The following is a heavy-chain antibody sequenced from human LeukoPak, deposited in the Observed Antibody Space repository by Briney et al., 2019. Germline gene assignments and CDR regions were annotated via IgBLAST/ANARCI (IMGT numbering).Heavy chain of an antibody. CDR2: ISYDGSNK. Sequence: GGSLRLSCAASGFTFSSYAMHWVRQAPGKGLEWVAVISYDGSNKCYADSVKGRFTISRDNSKNTLYLQMNSLRAEDTAVYYCARDTTYYYDSSGPGDGAFDIWGQGTMVTVSS. D-gene: IGHD3-22*01. CDR3: ARDTTYYYDSSGPGDGAFDI. CDR1: GFTFSSYA. V-gene: IGHV3-30-3*01. J-gene: IGHJ3*02.